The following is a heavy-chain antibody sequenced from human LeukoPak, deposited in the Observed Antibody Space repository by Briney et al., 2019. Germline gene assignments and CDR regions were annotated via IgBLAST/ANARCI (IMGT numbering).Heavy chain of an antibody. J-gene: IGHJ4*02. CDR1: GFTFSSYS. CDR3: ARDHGDFDY. Sequence: GGSLRLSCAASGFTFSSYSMYWVRQAPGKGLEWVSSISSSSSYIYYADSVKGRFTTSRDNAKNSLYLQMNSLRAEDTAVYYCARDHGDFDYWGQGTLVTVSS. V-gene: IGHV3-21*01. D-gene: IGHD4-17*01. CDR2: ISSSSSYI.